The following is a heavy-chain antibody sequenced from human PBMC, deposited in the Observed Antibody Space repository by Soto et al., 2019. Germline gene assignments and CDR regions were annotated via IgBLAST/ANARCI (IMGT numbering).Heavy chain of an antibody. J-gene: IGHJ4*02. CDR3: AGYPNFGGF. CDR2: IWYDGSKK. D-gene: IGHD2-15*01. CDR1: GFTFSNYG. Sequence: VGSLRLSCATSGFTFSNYGMHWVRQAPGKGLEWVAVIWYDGSKKYYADSVKGRFTISRDNSKNTLSLQMNSLRVEDTAVYYCAGYPNFGGFWGPGTQVTVS. V-gene: IGHV3-33*01.